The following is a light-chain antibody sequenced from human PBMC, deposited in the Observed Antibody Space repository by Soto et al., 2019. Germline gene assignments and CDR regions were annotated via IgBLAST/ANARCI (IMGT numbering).Light chain of an antibody. Sequence: DIQMTQSPSTLSASVGDRVIITCRASQTINNWLAWHQQKPGKAPKLLISKTSSLEGGVPSRFSGTASGTEFTLTISGLQPYDFATYYCQQYSAYPWTFGQGTKVEI. CDR2: KTS. CDR3: QQYSAYPWT. CDR1: QTINNW. J-gene: IGKJ1*01. V-gene: IGKV1-5*03.